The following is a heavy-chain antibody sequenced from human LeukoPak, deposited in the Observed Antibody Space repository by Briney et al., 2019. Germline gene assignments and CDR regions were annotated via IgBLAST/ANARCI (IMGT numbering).Heavy chain of an antibody. CDR2: INHSGST. V-gene: IGHV4-34*01. Sequence: GSLRLSCAASGFTVSSNYMSWIRQPPGKGLEWIGEINHSGSTNYNPSLKSRVTISVDTSKNQFSLKLSSVTAADTAVYYCARRKTYYYDSSGYFYFDYWGQGTLVTVSS. CDR1: GFTVSSNY. CDR3: ARRKTYYYDSSGYFYFDY. J-gene: IGHJ4*02. D-gene: IGHD3-22*01.